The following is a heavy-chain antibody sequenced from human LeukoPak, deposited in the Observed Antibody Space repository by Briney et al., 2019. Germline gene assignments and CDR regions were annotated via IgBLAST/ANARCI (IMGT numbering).Heavy chain of an antibody. J-gene: IGHJ4*02. Sequence: SETLSLTCSVSGGSFSSLYWSWIRQPPGKGREGIGYIYYTGSTNYNPSLKSRVTMFVDMSKNQFSLRPSSVTAADTAVYYCARHRAYSSSSPFDYWGQGTLVTVSS. CDR2: IYYTGST. V-gene: IGHV4-59*08. CDR1: GGSFSSLY. CDR3: ARHRAYSSSSPFDY. D-gene: IGHD6-6*01.